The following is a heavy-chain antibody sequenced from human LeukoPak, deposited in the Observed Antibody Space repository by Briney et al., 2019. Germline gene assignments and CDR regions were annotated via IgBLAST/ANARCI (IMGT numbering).Heavy chain of an antibody. Sequence: PSQTLSLTCTVSGGSISSGGYYWNWIRQPPGKGLEWIGYIHYTGSSNYNPSLKSRVTISIDTSKNQFSLKLSSVTAADTAVYYCAKGVTTFDYWGQGTLVTVSS. D-gene: IGHD4-17*01. J-gene: IGHJ4*02. CDR1: GGSISSGGYY. V-gene: IGHV4-61*08. CDR3: AKGVTTFDY. CDR2: IHYTGSS.